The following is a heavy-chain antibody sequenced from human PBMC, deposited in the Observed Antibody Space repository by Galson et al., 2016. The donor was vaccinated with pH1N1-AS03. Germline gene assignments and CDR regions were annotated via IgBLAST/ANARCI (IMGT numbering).Heavy chain of an antibody. CDR2: TYYRSRWYN. V-gene: IGHV6-1*01. CDR3: ARGRSSAMDV. D-gene: IGHD5/OR15-5a*01. CDR1: GDSVSSNSVA. J-gene: IGHJ6*02. Sequence: CAISGDSVSSNSVAWNWIRQSPSRGLEWLGRTYYRSRWYNDYALSVKSRITINPDTSKNQFSLHLNSGTSEDTAVYYCARGRSSAMDVWGQGNTVTVSS.